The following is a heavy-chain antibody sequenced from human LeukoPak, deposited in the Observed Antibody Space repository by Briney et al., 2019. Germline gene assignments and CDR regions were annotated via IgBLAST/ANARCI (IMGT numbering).Heavy chain of an antibody. CDR1: GFTFSSYE. CDR2: ISRSGRHI. V-gene: IGHV3-48*03. CDR3: ARVAEAAAFDY. D-gene: IGHD6-13*01. Sequence: GGSLRLSCAASGFTFSSYEMNWVRQAPGKGLEWVSSISRSGRHIYCADSMKGRFTISRDNAKNSLYLQMNGLRAEDTAVYYCARVAEAAAFDYWGQGTLVTVSS. J-gene: IGHJ4*02.